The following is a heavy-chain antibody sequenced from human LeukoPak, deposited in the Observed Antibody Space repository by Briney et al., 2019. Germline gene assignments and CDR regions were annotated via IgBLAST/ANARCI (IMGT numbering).Heavy chain of an antibody. CDR3: ARDQEAFDY. V-gene: IGHV1-46*01. CDR1: GYTFTDYY. Sequence: ASVRVSCKASGYTFTDYYIHWVRQAPGQGLEWMGMIYPSDGSTSYAQKFQGRVTVARDTSTSTVHMELSGLRSEDTAVYYCARDQEAFDYWGQGTLVTVSS. CDR2: IYPSDGST. J-gene: IGHJ4*02.